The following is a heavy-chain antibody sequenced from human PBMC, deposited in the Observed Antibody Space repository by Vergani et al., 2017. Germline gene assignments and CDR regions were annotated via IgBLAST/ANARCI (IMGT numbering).Heavy chain of an antibody. Sequence: QLQESGPGLVKPSQTLSLTCTVSGASINNDFYYWHWIRQPAGKGLEWIGRIYVSGITDYNSSLQSRVSMSVDTSKNQFSLTLTSVTAADTAVYYCARDNKQLRPRAFELWGQGTMVTVSS. CDR3: ARDNKQLRPRAFEL. J-gene: IGHJ3*01. D-gene: IGHD4-23*01. V-gene: IGHV4-61*02. CDR2: IYVSGIT. CDR1: GASINNDFYY.